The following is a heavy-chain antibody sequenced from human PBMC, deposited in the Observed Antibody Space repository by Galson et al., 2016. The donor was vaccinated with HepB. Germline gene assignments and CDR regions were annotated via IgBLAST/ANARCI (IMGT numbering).Heavy chain of an antibody. CDR2: MYYLGSS. J-gene: IGHJ4*02. Sequence: SETLSLTCTVSGGSISSSHYFWGWIRQPPGKGLEWIASMYYLGSSYYNPSLKSRVTISLDTSKNQVSLTLTSVTAADTAVYYCARVPFVMGGKGGYFDYWGQGTLVTVSS. V-gene: IGHV4-39*07. CDR3: ARVPFVMGGKGGYFDY. D-gene: IGHD3-10*01. CDR1: GGSISSSHYF.